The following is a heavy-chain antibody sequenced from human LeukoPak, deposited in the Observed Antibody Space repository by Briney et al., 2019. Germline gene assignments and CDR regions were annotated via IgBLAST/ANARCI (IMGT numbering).Heavy chain of an antibody. CDR2: ICSSGGNA. J-gene: IGHJ4*02. V-gene: IGHV3-23*01. Sequence: GGSLRLSCAASGFTFSSYAMTWVRQAPGKGLEWVSAICSSGGNAYYADSVKGRFTISRDNSKNTLYLQMNSLRAEDTAVYYCADYGSGSYCFDYWGQGTLVTVSS. CDR3: ADYGSGSYCFDY. CDR1: GFTFSSYA. D-gene: IGHD3-10*01.